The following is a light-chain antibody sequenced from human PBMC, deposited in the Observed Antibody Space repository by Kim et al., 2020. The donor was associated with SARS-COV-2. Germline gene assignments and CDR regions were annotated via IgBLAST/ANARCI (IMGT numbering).Light chain of an antibody. CDR3: QQYTIYSLT. J-gene: IGKJ1*01. V-gene: IGKV1-5*03. CDR1: QSISNW. CDR2: KTS. Sequence: PSVGDTVTITCRASQSISNWLAWYQQKPGKAPKLLIYKTSTLQSGVPSRFSGSGSGKEYTLTISSLQPEDFATYYCQQYTIYSLTFGQGTKVDIK.